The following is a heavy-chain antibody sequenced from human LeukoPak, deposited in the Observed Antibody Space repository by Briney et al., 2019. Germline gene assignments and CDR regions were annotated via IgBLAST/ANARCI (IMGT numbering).Heavy chain of an antibody. CDR2: ITSDGSST. J-gene: IGHJ4*02. CDR1: GFTFSSYW. CDR3: ARDLTGAVFDF. V-gene: IGHV3-74*01. D-gene: IGHD1-26*01. Sequence: GGSLRLSCAASGFTFSSYWMHWVRQAPGKGLVCVSRITSDGSSTNYADSVRGRFTISRDTAKNTVYLQMTSLRAEDTAVYYCARDLTGAVFDFWGQGTLVTVSS.